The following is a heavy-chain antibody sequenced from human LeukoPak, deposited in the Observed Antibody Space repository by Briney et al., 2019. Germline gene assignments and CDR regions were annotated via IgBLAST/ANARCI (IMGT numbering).Heavy chain of an antibody. CDR1: GGTFSSYA. Sequence: ASVRVSCKASGGTFSSYAFSWVRQAPGQGLEWMGGIIPIFGTTNYSQKFQGRVTITADKSTGTAYMELSSLRSEDTAVYYCAREGPEQAFDIWGQGTMVTVSS. CDR2: IIPIFGTT. CDR3: AREGPEQAFDI. J-gene: IGHJ3*02. V-gene: IGHV1-69*06. D-gene: IGHD1-14*01.